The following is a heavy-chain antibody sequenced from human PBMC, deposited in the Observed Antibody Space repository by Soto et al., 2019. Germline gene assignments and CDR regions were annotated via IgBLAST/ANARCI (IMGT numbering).Heavy chain of an antibody. CDR2: INAGNGNT. Sequence: GASVKVSCKASGYTFTGYAMHWVRQAPGQRLEWMGWINAGNGNTKYSQKFQGRVTITRDTSASTAYMGLSSLRSEDTAVYYCARDRGYSSSWVDAFDIWGQGTMVTVSS. CDR3: ARDRGYSSSWVDAFDI. J-gene: IGHJ3*02. CDR1: GYTFTGYA. D-gene: IGHD6-13*01. V-gene: IGHV1-3*01.